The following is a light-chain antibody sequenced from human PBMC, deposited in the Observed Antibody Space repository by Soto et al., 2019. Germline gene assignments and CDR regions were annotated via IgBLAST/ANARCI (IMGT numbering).Light chain of an antibody. V-gene: IGKV3-15*01. CDR3: QQYTARPPWT. J-gene: IGKJ1*01. CDR2: GAS. Sequence: EIVMTQSPVTLSVSPGERATLSCRASHHVATNLAWYQQKPGPAPRLLIYGASTRATGISARFSGSGSGTEFTLTIGSLQSDDFAVYYCQQYTARPPWTFGQGTKV. CDR1: HHVATN.